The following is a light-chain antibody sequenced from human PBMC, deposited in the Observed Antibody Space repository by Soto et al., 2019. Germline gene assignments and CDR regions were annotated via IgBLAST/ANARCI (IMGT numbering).Light chain of an antibody. CDR2: AAS. CDR1: QGMSSW. CDR3: QQAHSLPIT. V-gene: IGKV1-12*01. Sequence: DIQMTQSPSSVSASVGDRVTITCRASQGMSSWLAWYQQKPGKAPKLLIYAASSLQGGVPSRFSGSGSGTDLTLTINSLQPEDFATYYCQQAHSLPITFGQGTRLEIK. J-gene: IGKJ5*01.